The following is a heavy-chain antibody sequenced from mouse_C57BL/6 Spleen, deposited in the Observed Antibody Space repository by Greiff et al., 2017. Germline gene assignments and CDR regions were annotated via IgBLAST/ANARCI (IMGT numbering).Heavy chain of an antibody. CDR2: ISSGSSTI. CDR3: ARGGYDYEVPLSFDV. V-gene: IGHV5-17*01. CDR1: GFTFSDYG. Sequence: EVQLVESGGGLVKPGGSLKLSCAASGFTFSDYGMHWVRQAPEKGLEWVAYISSGSSTIYYADTVKGRFTISRDNAKNTLFLQMTSLRSEDTAMYYCARGGYDYEVPLSFDVWGTGTTVTVSS. J-gene: IGHJ1*03. D-gene: IGHD2-4*01.